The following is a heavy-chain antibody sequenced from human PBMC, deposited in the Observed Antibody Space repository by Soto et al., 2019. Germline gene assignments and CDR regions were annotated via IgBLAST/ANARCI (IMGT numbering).Heavy chain of an antibody. CDR3: TRNPFDYGDYGGVPGCAFHI. CDR1: GGSIKIDAYN. CDR2: THYDGTT. J-gene: IGHJ3*02. Sequence: QVQLQESGPGLVQPSQTLSLTCTVSGGSIKIDAYNWNWVRQHPGKGLEWLGYTHYDGTTYYNPSLTGRISRSTDASETQFSLKLTSVTAADTAVYYCTRNPFDYGDYGGVPGCAFHIWGQGAMVTVSS. V-gene: IGHV4-31*03. D-gene: IGHD4-17*01.